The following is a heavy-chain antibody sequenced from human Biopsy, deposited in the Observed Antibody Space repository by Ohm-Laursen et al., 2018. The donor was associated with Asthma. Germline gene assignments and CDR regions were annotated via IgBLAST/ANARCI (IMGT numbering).Heavy chain of an antibody. CDR1: GDSITSGGCC. Sequence: SETLSLTCTVSGDSITSGGCCWNWIRQHPGKGLEWIGYIHHSGTSYFNPSLKSRVSFSRDTSKNQFSLRLSSVTVADTAMYYCVRQSGYRSGWPKLLFVYYGMDVWGPGTTVSVSS. D-gene: IGHD6-19*01. J-gene: IGHJ6*02. CDR2: IHHSGTS. CDR3: VRQSGYRSGWPKLLFVYYGMDV. V-gene: IGHV4-31*03.